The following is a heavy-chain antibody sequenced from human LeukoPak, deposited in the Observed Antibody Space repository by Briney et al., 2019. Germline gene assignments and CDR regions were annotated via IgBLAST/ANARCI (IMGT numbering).Heavy chain of an antibody. Sequence: GGSLRLSCAASGFIFSSYAMNWVRQAPGKGLEWVAVISGGGSTTIYADSVKGRFTISRDDSKKTLYLQMNSLRAEDTAVYYCARDAGSWGQGTTVTVSS. J-gene: IGHJ6*02. CDR2: ISGGGSTT. CDR3: ARDAGS. V-gene: IGHV3-23*01. CDR1: GFIFSSYA.